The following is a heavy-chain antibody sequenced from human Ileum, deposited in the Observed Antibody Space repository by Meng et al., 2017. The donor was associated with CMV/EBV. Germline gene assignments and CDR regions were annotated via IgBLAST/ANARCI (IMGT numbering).Heavy chain of an antibody. V-gene: IGHV4-59*01. CDR1: GASIRTYS. CDR3: ARAYSNSYRVDY. D-gene: IGHD6-6*01. CDR2: IYYNGST. J-gene: IGHJ4*02. Sequence: CPASGASIRTYSWIWIRQPPGKGLDYIGYIYYNGSTNYNPSLKSRVTISVDTSKNQFSLKLSSVTAADTAVYYCARAYSNSYRVDYWGQGTLVTVSS.